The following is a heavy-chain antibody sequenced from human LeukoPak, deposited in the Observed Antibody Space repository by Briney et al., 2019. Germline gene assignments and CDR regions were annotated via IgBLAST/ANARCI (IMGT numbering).Heavy chain of an antibody. D-gene: IGHD3-9*01. CDR2: INHSGST. CDR3: ARRSFGYFDWSNWFDP. V-gene: IGHV4-34*01. J-gene: IGHJ5*02. CDR1: GGSISSYY. Sequence: SETLSLTCTVSGGSISSYYWSWIRQPPGKGLEWIGEINHSGSTNYNPSLESRVTISVDTSKNQFSLKLSSVTAADTAVYYCARRSFGYFDWSNWFDPWGQGTLVTVSS.